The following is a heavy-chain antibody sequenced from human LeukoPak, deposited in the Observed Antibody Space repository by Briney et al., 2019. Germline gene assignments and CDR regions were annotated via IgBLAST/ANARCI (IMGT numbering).Heavy chain of an antibody. CDR1: GFTFSSYS. V-gene: IGHV3-21*01. CDR3: ARDLRAASHYGSGSYSNYYMDV. D-gene: IGHD3-10*01. Sequence: GGSLRLSCAASGFTFSSYSTNWVRQAPGKGLEWVSSISSSSSYIYYADSVKGRFTISRDNAKNSLYLQMNSLRAEDTAVYYCARDLRAASHYGSGSYSNYYMDVWGKGTTVTVSS. CDR2: ISSSSSYI. J-gene: IGHJ6*03.